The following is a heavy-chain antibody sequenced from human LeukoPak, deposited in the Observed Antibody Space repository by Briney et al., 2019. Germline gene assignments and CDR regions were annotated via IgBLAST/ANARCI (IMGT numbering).Heavy chain of an antibody. V-gene: IGHV3-74*01. CDR3: AREPRQIAAAKINWFDP. D-gene: IGHD6-13*01. CDR1: GFTFSGYW. Sequence: GGSLRLSCAASGFTFSGYWIHWVRQAPGKGLVWVSRINSDGSSTSYADSVKGRFTISRDNAKNSLYLQMNSLRAEDTAVYYCAREPRQIAAAKINWFDPWGQGTLVTVSS. CDR2: INSDGSST. J-gene: IGHJ5*02.